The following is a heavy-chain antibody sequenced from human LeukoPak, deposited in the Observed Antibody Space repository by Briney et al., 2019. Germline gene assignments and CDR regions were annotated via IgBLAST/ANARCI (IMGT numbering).Heavy chain of an antibody. V-gene: IGHV3-30*03. J-gene: IGHJ6*02. Sequence: GGSLRLSCAASGFTFSDYYMSWIRQAPGKGLEWVAVISYDGSNKFYADSVKGRFTISRDNSKNTLYLQMNSLRAEDTAVYYCARGHGLEMATVRLYYYGMDVWGQGTAVTVSS. CDR2: ISYDGSNK. CDR3: ARGHGLEMATVRLYYYGMDV. D-gene: IGHD5-24*01. CDR1: GFTFSDYY.